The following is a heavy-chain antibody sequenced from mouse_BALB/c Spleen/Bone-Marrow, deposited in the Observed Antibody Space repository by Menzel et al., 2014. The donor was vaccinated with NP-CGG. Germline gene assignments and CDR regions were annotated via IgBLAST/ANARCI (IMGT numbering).Heavy chain of an antibody. D-gene: IGHD1-1*01. CDR2: IIPNSGYS. V-gene: IGHV1-4*01. CDR1: GYTFTRYT. Sequence: VQLVESGAELARPGASVKMSCQASGYTFTRYTMHWEKKRPGQGLEWIGYIIPNSGYSNYNQKFKDKATLTADKSSSTAYMQLSSLTAEDSAVYDYTIRYYAMDYWGQGTSVTVSS. CDR3: TIRYYAMDY. J-gene: IGHJ4*01.